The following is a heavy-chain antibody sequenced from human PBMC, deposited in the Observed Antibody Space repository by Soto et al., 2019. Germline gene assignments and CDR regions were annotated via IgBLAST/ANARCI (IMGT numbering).Heavy chain of an antibody. V-gene: IGHV4-4*02. CDR1: GGSISSSNW. D-gene: IGHD3-22*01. J-gene: IGHJ4*02. Sequence: PSETLSLTCAVSGGSISSSNWWSWVRQPPGKGLEWMWEIYHSGSTNYNPSLKSRVTISVDKSKNQFSLKLSSVTAADTAVYYCAVRDLGYDSSGFPDYWGQGTLVTVSX. CDR3: AVRDLGYDSSGFPDY. CDR2: IYHSGST.